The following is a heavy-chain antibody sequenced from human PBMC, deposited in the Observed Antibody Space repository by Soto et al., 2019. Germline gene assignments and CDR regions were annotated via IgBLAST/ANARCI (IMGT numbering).Heavy chain of an antibody. CDR3: ARTLELRLSNWFDP. Sequence: SETLSLTCTVSGGSISSYYWSWIRQPPGKGLEWIGYIYYSGSTNYNPSLKSRVTISVDTSKNQFSLKLSSVTAADTAVYCCARTLELRLSNWFDPWGQGTLVTVSS. D-gene: IGHD1-7*01. J-gene: IGHJ5*02. CDR1: GGSISSYY. CDR2: IYYSGST. V-gene: IGHV4-59*01.